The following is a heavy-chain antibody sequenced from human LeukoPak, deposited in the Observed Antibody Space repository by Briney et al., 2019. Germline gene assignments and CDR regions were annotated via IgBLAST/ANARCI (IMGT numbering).Heavy chain of an antibody. CDR3: ARSYTYSSSWYRRNWFDP. CDR2: IFYSGST. V-gene: IGHV4-39*07. Sequence: PSETLSLTCTVSGGSISTSNYYWGWLRQPPGKGLEWIGNIFYSGSTYYSPSLRSRVTISLDTSRNQFSLKLNSVTAADTAVYYCARSYTYSSSWYRRNWFDPWGQGTLVTVSS. D-gene: IGHD6-13*01. CDR1: GGSISTSNYY. J-gene: IGHJ5*02.